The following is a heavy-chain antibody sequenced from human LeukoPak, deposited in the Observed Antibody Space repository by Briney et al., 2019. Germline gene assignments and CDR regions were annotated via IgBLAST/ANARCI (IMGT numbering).Heavy chain of an antibody. Sequence: PGGSLRLSCAASGFTFSSYGMHWVRQAPGKGLEWVAVIWYDGSNKYYADSVKGRFTISRGNSKNTLYLQMNSLRAVDTAVYYCARDRGSGSYFMGDGMDVWGQGTTVTVSS. CDR2: IWYDGSNK. D-gene: IGHD3-10*01. J-gene: IGHJ6*02. V-gene: IGHV3-33*01. CDR3: ARDRGSGSYFMGDGMDV. CDR1: GFTFSSYG.